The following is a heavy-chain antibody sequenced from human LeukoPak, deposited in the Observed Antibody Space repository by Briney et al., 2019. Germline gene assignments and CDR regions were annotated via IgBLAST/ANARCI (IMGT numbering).Heavy chain of an antibody. CDR1: GYTLTELS. D-gene: IGHD5-18*01. CDR3: ARDLTAMVPFDY. J-gene: IGHJ4*02. Sequence: ASVKVSCKVSGYTLTELSMHWVRQAPGKGLEWMGGFDPEDGETIYAQKLQGRVTMTTDTSTSTAYMELRSLRSDDTAVYYCARDLTAMVPFDYWGQGTLVTVSS. V-gene: IGHV1-24*01. CDR2: FDPEDGET.